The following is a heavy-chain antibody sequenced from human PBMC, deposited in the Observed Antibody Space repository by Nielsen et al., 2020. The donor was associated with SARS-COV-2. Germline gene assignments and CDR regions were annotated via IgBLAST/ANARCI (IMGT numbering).Heavy chain of an antibody. V-gene: IGHV4-59*08. CDR3: ARLTAFGEPGAFDI. J-gene: IGHJ3*02. Sequence: WIRQPPGKGLEWIGSIYYSGSTNYNPSLKSRVTISVDTSKNQFSLKLSSVTAADTAVYYCARLTAFGEPGAFDIWGQGTMVTVSS. CDR2: IYYSGST. D-gene: IGHD3-16*01.